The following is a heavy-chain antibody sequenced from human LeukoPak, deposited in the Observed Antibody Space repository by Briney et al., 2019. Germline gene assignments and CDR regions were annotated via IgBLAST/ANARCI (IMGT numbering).Heavy chain of an antibody. V-gene: IGHV3-74*01. J-gene: IGHJ6*03. Sequence: GGSLSLSCAASGLTSGSYWMHWVRHPPGKGPEWVARIDDGGTDTHYAPSVKGSFTISRNNAKNTLHLQTDSLTRADTAVHYCARGMLSRADYHWYYYMVLWGKKAMVRVS. CDR3: ARGMLSRADYHWYYYMVL. CDR2: IDDGGTDT. CDR1: GLTSGSYW. D-gene: IGHD3-16*01.